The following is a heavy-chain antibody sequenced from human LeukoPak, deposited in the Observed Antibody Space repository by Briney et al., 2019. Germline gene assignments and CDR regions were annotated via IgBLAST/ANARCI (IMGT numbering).Heavy chain of an antibody. V-gene: IGHV4-34*01. Sequence: SETLSLTCAVYGGSFSGYYWSWIRQPPGKGLEWIGEINHSGSTNYNPSLKSRVTISVDTSKNQFSLKLSSVTAADTAVYYCARGLDIQLWQKGFLDYRGQGTLVTVSS. CDR2: INHSGST. CDR1: GGSFSGYY. J-gene: IGHJ4*02. CDR3: ARGLDIQLWQKGFLDY. D-gene: IGHD5-18*01.